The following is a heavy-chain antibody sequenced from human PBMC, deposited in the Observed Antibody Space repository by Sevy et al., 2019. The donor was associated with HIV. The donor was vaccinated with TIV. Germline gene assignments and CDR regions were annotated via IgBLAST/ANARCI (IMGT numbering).Heavy chain of an antibody. CDR1: GFTFSKYS. CDR3: AREGCTKPHDY. J-gene: IGHJ4*02. CDR2: LSFGCGEI. V-gene: IGHV3-23*01. Sequence: GGSLRLSCAASGFTFSKYSMSWVRQPPGKGLEWVSTLSFGCGEINYEDSVKGRITISRDNSNSSVYLQMNNLRPEYTAVYYCAREGCTKPHDYWGQGTLVTVSS. D-gene: IGHD2-8*01.